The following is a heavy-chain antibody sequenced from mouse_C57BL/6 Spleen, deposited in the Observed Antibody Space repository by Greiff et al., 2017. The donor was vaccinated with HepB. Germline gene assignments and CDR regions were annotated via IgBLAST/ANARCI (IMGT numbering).Heavy chain of an antibody. D-gene: IGHD2-5*01. Sequence: QVQLQQPGAELVKPGASVKLSCKASGYTFTSYWMHWVKQRPGQGLEWIGMIHPNSGSTNYNEKFKSKATLTVDKSSSTAYMQLSSLTSEDSAVDYCANYYSNPYYFDYWGQGTTLTVSS. J-gene: IGHJ2*01. CDR2: IHPNSGST. V-gene: IGHV1-64*01. CDR1: GYTFTSYW. CDR3: ANYYSNPYYFDY.